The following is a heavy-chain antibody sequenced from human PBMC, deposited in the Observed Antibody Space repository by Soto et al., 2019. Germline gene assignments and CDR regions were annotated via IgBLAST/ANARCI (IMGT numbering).Heavy chain of an antibody. CDR1: GFTFSSYA. V-gene: IGHV3-23*01. CDR3: ARLEITNNWYFDL. J-gene: IGHJ2*01. CDR2: ISGSGGST. Sequence: PGGSLRLSCAASGFTFSSYAMSWVRQAPGKGLEWVSSISGSGGSTYYADSVKGRFTISRDSSKNTLYLQMNSLRAEDTAVYYCARLEITNNWYFDLWGRGTLFTVSS. D-gene: IGHD3-3*01.